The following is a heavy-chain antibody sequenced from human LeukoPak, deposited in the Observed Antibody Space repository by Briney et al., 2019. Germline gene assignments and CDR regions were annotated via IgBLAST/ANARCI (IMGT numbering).Heavy chain of an antibody. Sequence: GALRLSCAASGFTFSSYAMSWGRQAPGKGLEWVSAISGSGGSTYYADSVKGRFTISRDNSKNTLYLQMNSLRAEDTAVYYCAKEPKPDYYDSSGYYSHWGQGTLVTVSS. D-gene: IGHD3-22*01. J-gene: IGHJ4*02. CDR3: AKEPKPDYYDSSGYYSH. V-gene: IGHV3-23*01. CDR1: GFTFSSYA. CDR2: ISGSGGST.